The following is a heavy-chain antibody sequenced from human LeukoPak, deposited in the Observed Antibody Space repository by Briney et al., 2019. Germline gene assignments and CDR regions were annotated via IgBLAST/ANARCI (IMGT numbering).Heavy chain of an antibody. CDR1: GYTFTGYY. Sequence: ASVKVSCKASGYTFTGYYMHWVRQAPGQGLVWMGWINPNSGGTNYAQKFQGRVTMTRDTSISTAYMELSRLRSDDTAVYYCARDPGTAMVEYYFDYWGQGTLVTVSS. CDR3: ARDPGTAMVEYYFDY. CDR2: INPNSGGT. D-gene: IGHD5-18*01. J-gene: IGHJ4*02. V-gene: IGHV1-2*02.